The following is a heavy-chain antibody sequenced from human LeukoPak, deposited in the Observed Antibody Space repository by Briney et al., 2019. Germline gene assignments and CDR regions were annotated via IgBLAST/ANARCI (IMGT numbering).Heavy chain of an antibody. CDR1: GGSFTASY. J-gene: IGHJ2*01. Sequence: SETLSLTCGVDGGSFTASYWSWIRQSPGKGLEWIGEIHHAGDTTYNPSLKSRVTISLDIYKAQFSLNLKSVTAADTAVYYRARVTGGGNVAYWYFDLWGRGTLVTVSS. CDR3: ARVTGGGNVAYWYFDL. CDR2: IHHAGDT. D-gene: IGHD4-23*01. V-gene: IGHV4-34*01.